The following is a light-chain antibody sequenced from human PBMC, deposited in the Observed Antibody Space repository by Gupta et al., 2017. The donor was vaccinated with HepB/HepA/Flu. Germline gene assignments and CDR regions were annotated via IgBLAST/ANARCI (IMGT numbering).Light chain of an antibody. CDR2: DVS. CDR1: SSDVGGYIY. CDR3: SSYTNSSNSDVV. J-gene: IGLJ2*01. Sequence: QSALTQPASVSGSPGQSITLSFTGTSSDVGGYIYVSCYHQHPGKATNLMIYDVSNRHSGVTPRVSGSKSGNTATLTISGIQAEDEADYYCSSYTNSSNSDVVFGGGTKLTVL. V-gene: IGLV2-14*03.